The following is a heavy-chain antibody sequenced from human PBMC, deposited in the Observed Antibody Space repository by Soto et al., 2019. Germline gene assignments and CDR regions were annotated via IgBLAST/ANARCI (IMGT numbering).Heavy chain of an antibody. D-gene: IGHD2-2*01. Sequence: GESLKISCKGSGYSFISYRISWVRQMPGKGLEWMGRIDPSDSYTNYSPSFQGHVTISADKSISTAYLQWSSLKASDTAMYYCARKDIVVESYYYGMDVWGQGTTVTVSS. CDR3: ARKDIVVESYYYGMDV. V-gene: IGHV5-10-1*01. CDR2: IDPSDSYT. J-gene: IGHJ6*02. CDR1: GYSFISYR.